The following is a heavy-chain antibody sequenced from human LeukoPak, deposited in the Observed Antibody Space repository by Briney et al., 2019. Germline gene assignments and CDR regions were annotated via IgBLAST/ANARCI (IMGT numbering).Heavy chain of an antibody. Sequence: KPSETLSLTCTVSGYSISSGYYWGWIRQPPGKGLEWIGSIYHSGSTYYNPSLKSRATISVDTSKNQFSLKLSPVTAADTAVYYCAGDRYSSSLDYWGQGTLVTVSS. CDR2: IYHSGST. J-gene: IGHJ4*02. V-gene: IGHV4-38-2*02. D-gene: IGHD6-6*01. CDR1: GYSISSGYY. CDR3: AGDRYSSSLDY.